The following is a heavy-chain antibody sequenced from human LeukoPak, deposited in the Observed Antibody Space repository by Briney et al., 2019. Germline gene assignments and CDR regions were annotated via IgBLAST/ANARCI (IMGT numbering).Heavy chain of an antibody. J-gene: IGHJ4*02. D-gene: IGHD5-18*01. Sequence: SETLSLTCAVYGGSFSGYYWSWIRQPPGKGLEWTGEINHSGSTNYNPSLKSRVTISVDTSKNQFSLKLSSVTAADTAVYYCARGDVDTAMVTPYYFDYWGQGTLVTVSS. CDR3: ARGDVDTAMVTPYYFDY. CDR2: INHSGST. V-gene: IGHV4-34*01. CDR1: GGSFSGYY.